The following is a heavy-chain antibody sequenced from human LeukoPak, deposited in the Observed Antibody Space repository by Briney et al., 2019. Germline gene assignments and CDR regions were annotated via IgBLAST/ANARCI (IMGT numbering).Heavy chain of an antibody. CDR1: GFTFSSYA. J-gene: IGHJ3*02. V-gene: IGHV3-23*01. D-gene: IGHD6-13*01. CDR2: ISGSGGST. Sequence: GGSLSLSCEASGFTFSSYAMSWVRQAPGKGLEWVSAISGSGGSTYYADSVKGRFTISRDNSKNTLYLQMNSLRAEDTAVYYCAKEYSSSWYSYDAFDIWGQGTMVTVSS. CDR3: AKEYSSSWYSYDAFDI.